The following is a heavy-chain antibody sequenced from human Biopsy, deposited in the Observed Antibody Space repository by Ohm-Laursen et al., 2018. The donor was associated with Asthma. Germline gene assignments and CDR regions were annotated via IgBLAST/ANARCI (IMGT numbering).Heavy chain of an antibody. CDR3: ARGDSSGWSHFYFDY. CDR2: IYSRGTS. CDR1: VFTASRDH. J-gene: IGHJ4*02. Sequence: SLRLSCAAPVFTASRDHMFWVRQAPGKGLEWVSVIYSRGTSHTADSVRGRFTISRDFSKNTLHLQMHSLRVEDTAVYYCARGDSSGWSHFYFDYWGQGTLVTVSS. V-gene: IGHV3-53*01. D-gene: IGHD6-19*01.